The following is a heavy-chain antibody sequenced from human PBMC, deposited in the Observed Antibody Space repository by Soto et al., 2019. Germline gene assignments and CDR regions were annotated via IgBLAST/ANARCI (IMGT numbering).Heavy chain of an antibody. J-gene: IGHJ3*02. CDR2: IRLSGSAT. CDR1: GFIFSSYT. V-gene: IGHV3-48*02. Sequence: EEQLEESGGGLVQPVGSLRLYCSTSGFIFSSYTMNWVRQAPGKGLEWLSYIRLSGSATYNTGSVKGRFTISRDNAKNSVYLQMNSLTDEDRAVYYCVSDRRYAFDIWGQGAMVTVSS. D-gene: IGHD3-3*01. CDR3: VSDRRYAFDI.